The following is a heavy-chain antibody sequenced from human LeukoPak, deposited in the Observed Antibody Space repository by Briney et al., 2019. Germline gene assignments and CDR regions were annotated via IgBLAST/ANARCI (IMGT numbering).Heavy chain of an antibody. CDR3: AKDLAVTSPFDY. J-gene: IGHJ4*02. CDR2: ISGSGGST. CDR1: GFTVSSNY. V-gene: IGHV3-23*01. Sequence: GSLRLSCAASGFTVSSNYMSWVRQAPGKGLEWVSAISGSGGSTYYADSVKGRFTISRDNSKNTLYLQMNSLRAEDTAVYYCAKDLAVTSPFDYWGQGTLVTVSS. D-gene: IGHD4-17*01.